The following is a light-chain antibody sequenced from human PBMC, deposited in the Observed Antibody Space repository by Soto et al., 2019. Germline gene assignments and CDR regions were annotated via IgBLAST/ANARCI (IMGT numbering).Light chain of an antibody. Sequence: EVVLTQSPATLSVSPGAGATLSCRASQSVGSNLAWYQQKPGQTPRVLIYGASTRATGIPDRFSGSGSGTDFTLTISRLEPEDFAVYYCQQYGSSGTVGQGTKVDIK. CDR3: QQYGSSGT. CDR1: QSVGSN. V-gene: IGKV3-20*01. CDR2: GAS. J-gene: IGKJ1*01.